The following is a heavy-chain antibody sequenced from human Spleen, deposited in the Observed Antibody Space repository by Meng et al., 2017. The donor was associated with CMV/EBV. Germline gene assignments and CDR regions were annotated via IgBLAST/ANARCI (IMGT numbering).Heavy chain of an antibody. CDR3: ARGDLTLDY. J-gene: IGHJ4*02. D-gene: IGHD4/OR15-4a*01. Sequence: GESLKISCTFSGLTFSTYSMNWVRQSPWSGLEWLSYISDNGGAIHYADSVKGRFTISRDNAKKSVYLQLNSLRAEDTAVYFCARGDLTLDYWGQGALVTVSS. CDR1: GLTFSTYS. CDR2: ISDNGGAI. V-gene: IGHV3-48*04.